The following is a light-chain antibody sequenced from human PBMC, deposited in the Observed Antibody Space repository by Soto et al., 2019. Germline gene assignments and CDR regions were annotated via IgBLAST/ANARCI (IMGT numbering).Light chain of an antibody. J-gene: IGLJ2*01. CDR3: SLYTRSSTVV. CDR1: SSDVGGYNY. Sequence: QSALTQPASVSGSPGQSISISCTGTSSDVGGYNYVSWYQQHPGKAPKLMIYDVTNRPSGISTRFSGSKSANTASLTISGLQAEDEADYYCSLYTRSSTVVFGGGTKLTVL. V-gene: IGLV2-14*01. CDR2: DVT.